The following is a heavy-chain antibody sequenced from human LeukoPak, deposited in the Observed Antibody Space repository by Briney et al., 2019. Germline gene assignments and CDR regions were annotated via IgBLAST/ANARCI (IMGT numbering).Heavy chain of an antibody. CDR1: GFTFSSYG. J-gene: IGHJ4*02. V-gene: IGHV3-30*02. D-gene: IGHD2-2*01. CDR2: IRYDGSNK. CDR3: VRGVVPAAINVY. Sequence: GGSLRLSCAASGFTFSSYGMHWVRQAPGKGLEWVAFIRYDGSNKYYADSVKGRFTISRDNSKNTLYLQMNSLRAEDTAVYYCVRGVVPAAINVYWGQGTLVTVSS.